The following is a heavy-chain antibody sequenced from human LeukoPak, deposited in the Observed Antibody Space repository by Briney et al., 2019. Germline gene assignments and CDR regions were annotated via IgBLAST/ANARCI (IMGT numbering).Heavy chain of an antibody. D-gene: IGHD2-21*02. V-gene: IGHV1-3*03. CDR1: GYTFTSYA. CDR3: ARDGVFRFEVGDVYYYYMDV. J-gene: IGHJ6*03. Sequence: ASVKVSCKASGYTFTSYAMHWVRQAPGQRLEWMGWINTGNGNTKYSQEFQGRVTITRDTSANTAYMELSSLRSEDMAVYYCARDGVFRFEVGDVYYYYMDVWGKGTTVIISS. CDR2: INTGNGNT.